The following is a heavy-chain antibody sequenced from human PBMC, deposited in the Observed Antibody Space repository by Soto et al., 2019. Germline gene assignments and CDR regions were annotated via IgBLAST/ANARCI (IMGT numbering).Heavy chain of an antibody. D-gene: IGHD4-17*01. J-gene: IGHJ4*02. V-gene: IGHV4-59*01. CDR2: IYYSGST. CDR3: ARMRYGDYFLFDY. Sequence: SETLSLTCTVSGGSISSYYWSWIRQPPGKGLEWIGYIYYSGSTNYNPSLKSRVTISVDTSKNQFSLKLSSVTAADTAVYYCARMRYGDYFLFDYWGQGTLVTVSS. CDR1: GGSISSYY.